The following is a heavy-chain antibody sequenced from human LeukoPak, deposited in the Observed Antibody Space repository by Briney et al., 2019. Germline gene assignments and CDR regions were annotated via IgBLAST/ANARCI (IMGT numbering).Heavy chain of an antibody. CDR2: TYYRSKWLN. V-gene: IGHV6-1*01. CDR1: GDSVSSNSAA. CDR3: ARGQFYSSDY. Sequence: SQTLSLTCAISGDSVSSNSAAWNWIRQSPSRGLEWLGRTYYRSKWLNEYALSVKSRITVNPDTSKNQFSLQLTSVTPEDTAVYYCARGQFYSSDYWGQGTLVTVPS. D-gene: IGHD2-21*01. J-gene: IGHJ4*02.